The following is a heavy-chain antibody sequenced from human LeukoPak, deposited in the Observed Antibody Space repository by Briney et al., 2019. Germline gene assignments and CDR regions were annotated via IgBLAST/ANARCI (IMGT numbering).Heavy chain of an antibody. CDR2: ISSTGTTI. V-gene: IGHV3-11*01. Sequence: PGGSLRLSCAASGSTFSDYYMSWIRQAPGKGLEWVSYISSTGTTIYYADSVKGRFTISRDNAKESLYLQMNSLRVEDTAVYYCARGAAAGTNAYYSYYYMDAWGKGTTVTVSS. J-gene: IGHJ6*03. CDR3: ARGAAAGTNAYYSYYYMDA. CDR1: GSTFSDYY. D-gene: IGHD6-13*01.